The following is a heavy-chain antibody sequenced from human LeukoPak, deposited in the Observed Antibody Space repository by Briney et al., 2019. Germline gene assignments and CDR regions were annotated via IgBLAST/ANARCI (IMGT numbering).Heavy chain of an antibody. D-gene: IGHD3-3*01. V-gene: IGHV1-46*01. Sequence: ASVKVSCKASGYTFTSCGISWVRQAPGQGLEWMGIINPSGGSTSYAQKFQGRVTMTRDTSTSTVYMELSSLRSEDTAVYYCARDLSPAGITIFGVGGSDAFDIWGQGTMVTVSS. CDR1: GYTFTSCG. CDR3: ARDLSPAGITIFGVGGSDAFDI. J-gene: IGHJ3*02. CDR2: INPSGGST.